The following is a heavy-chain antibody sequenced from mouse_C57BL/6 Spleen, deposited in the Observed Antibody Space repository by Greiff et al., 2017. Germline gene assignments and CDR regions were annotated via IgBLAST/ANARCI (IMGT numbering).Heavy chain of an antibody. CDR3: ARLTEGYAMDY. CDR1: GYTFTSYW. CDR2: IYPSDSET. J-gene: IGHJ4*01. V-gene: IGHV1-61*01. Sequence: QVQLQQSGAELVRPGSSVKLSCKASGYTFTSYWMDWVKQRPGQGLEWIGNIYPSDSETHYNQKFKDKATLTVDKSSSTAYMQLSSLTSEDSAVYYCARLTEGYAMDYWGQGTSVTVSS. D-gene: IGHD3-2*01.